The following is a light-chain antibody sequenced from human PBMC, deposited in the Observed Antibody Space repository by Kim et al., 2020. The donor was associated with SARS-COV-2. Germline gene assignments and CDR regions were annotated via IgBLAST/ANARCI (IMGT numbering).Light chain of an antibody. V-gene: IGKV3D-15*01. Sequence: SPGERATLSCRATESISDNLAGYQQKPGQAPRLLIYGASTRATGIPARFRGSGSGTEFTLIITTLQSEDFAMYYCQQYKIWPPLTFGGGTKVDIK. CDR2: GAS. CDR1: ESISDN. J-gene: IGKJ4*01. CDR3: QQYKIWPPLT.